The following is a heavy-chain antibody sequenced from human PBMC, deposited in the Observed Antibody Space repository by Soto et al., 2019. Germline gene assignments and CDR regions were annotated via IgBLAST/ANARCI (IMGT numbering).Heavy chain of an antibody. V-gene: IGHV1-18*01. J-gene: IGHJ5*02. CDR3: ARARPYNWFDP. CDR2: ISAYNGNT. CDR1: GYTFTSYG. Sequence: ASVKVSCKASGYTFTSYGISWVRQAPGQGLEWMGWISAYNGNTNYAQKLQGRVTMTRDTSTSTVYMELSSLRSEDTAVYYCARARPYNWFDPWGQGTLVTVSS.